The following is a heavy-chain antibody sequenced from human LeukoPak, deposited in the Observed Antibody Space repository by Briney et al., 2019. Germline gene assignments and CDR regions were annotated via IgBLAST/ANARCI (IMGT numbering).Heavy chain of an antibody. Sequence: ASVKVSCKASGYTFTSYGISWVRQAPGQGLEWMGWISAYNGNTNYAQKLQGRVTMTTDTSTSTAYVELRSLRSDDTAVYYCARATVTTAVFDYRGQGTLVTVSS. D-gene: IGHD4-17*01. CDR3: ARATVTTAVFDY. CDR1: GYTFTSYG. CDR2: ISAYNGNT. J-gene: IGHJ4*02. V-gene: IGHV1-18*01.